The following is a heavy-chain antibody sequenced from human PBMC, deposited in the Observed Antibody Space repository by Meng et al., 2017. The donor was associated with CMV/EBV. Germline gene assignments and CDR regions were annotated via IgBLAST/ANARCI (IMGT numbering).Heavy chain of an antibody. V-gene: IGHV3-23*01. Sequence: GGSLRLSCAASGFTFSSYAMSWVRQAPGKGLEWVPAITGSGGSTYYADSVKGRFTISRDNSKNTLYMQLNNLRAEDTAVYHCAKAFSSSWYREYYDYWGQGTLVTVSS. J-gene: IGHJ4*02. CDR1: GFTFSSYA. CDR3: AKAFSSSWYREYYDY. D-gene: IGHD6-13*01. CDR2: ITGSGGST.